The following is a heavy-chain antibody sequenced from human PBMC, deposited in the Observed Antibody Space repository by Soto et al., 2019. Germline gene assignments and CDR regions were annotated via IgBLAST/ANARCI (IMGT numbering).Heavy chain of an antibody. CDR2: IKQDGSEK. J-gene: IGHJ4*02. Sequence: PGGSLRLSCVASGFSFSNYWMSWVRQAPGKGLEWVANIKQDGSEKYYVDSVKGRFTISRDNAKNSLYLQMNSLRAEDSAVYYCASHNGWYVEDDYWGQGALVTVSS. CDR1: GFSFSNYW. D-gene: IGHD6-19*01. V-gene: IGHV3-7*01. CDR3: ASHNGWYVEDDY.